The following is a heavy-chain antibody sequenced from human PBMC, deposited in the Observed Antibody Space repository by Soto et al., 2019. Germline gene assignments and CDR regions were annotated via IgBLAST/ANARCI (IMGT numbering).Heavy chain of an antibody. CDR2: ISYDGSNK. V-gene: IGHV3-30-3*01. Sequence: QVQLVESGGGVVQPGRSLRLSCAASGFTFSSYAMHWVRQAPGKGLEWVAVISYDGSNKYYADSVKGRFTISRDNSKNTLYLQMNSLRAEDTAVYYCAREEGYCSGGGCYPDAFDSWGQGTMFTVSS. D-gene: IGHD2-15*01. CDR3: AREEGYCSGGGCYPDAFDS. CDR1: GFTFSSYA. J-gene: IGHJ3*02.